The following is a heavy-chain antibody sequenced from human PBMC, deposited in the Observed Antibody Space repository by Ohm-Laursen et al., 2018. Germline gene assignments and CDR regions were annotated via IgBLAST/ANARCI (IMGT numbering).Heavy chain of an antibody. Sequence: SVKVSCKASGYTFTSYDINWVRQATGQGLEWMGWMNPNSGNTGYAQKFQGRVTMTRNTSISTAYMELSSLRSEDTAVYYCARTYYYDSSDYSNWFDPWGQGTLVTVSS. CDR2: MNPNSGNT. CDR3: ARTYYYDSSDYSNWFDP. J-gene: IGHJ5*02. CDR1: GYTFTSYD. D-gene: IGHD3-22*01. V-gene: IGHV1-8*01.